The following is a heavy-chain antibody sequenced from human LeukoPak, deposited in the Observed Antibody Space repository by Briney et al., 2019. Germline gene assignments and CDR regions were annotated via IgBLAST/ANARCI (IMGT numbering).Heavy chain of an antibody. J-gene: IGHJ4*02. CDR1: GGSISSGGYY. CDR2: IYYSGST. V-gene: IGHV4-31*03. D-gene: IGHD2-15*01. CDR3: ASGNRGGSYYFDY. Sequence: SQTLSLTRTVSGGSISSGGYYWSWIRQHPGKGLEWIGYIYYSGSTYYNPSLKSRVTISVDTSKNQFSLKLSSVTAADTAVYYCASGNRGGSYYFDYWGQGTLVTVSS.